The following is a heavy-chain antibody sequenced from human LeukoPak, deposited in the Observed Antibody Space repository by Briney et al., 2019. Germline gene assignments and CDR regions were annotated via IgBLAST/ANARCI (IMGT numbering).Heavy chain of an antibody. V-gene: IGHV1-2*02. J-gene: IGHJ4*02. CDR2: INPNSGGT. CDR3: ARDKSWDY. CDR1: GYTFTGYY. Sequence: ASVKVSCKASGYTFTGYYMHWVRQAPGQGLEWMGCINPNSGGTDYAQNFQGRVTMTRDTSISTAYMELSRLRSDDAAAYYCARDKSWDYWGQGTLVTVSS.